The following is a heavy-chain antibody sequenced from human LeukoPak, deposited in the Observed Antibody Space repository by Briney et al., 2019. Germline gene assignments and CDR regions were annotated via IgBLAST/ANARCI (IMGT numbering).Heavy chain of an antibody. D-gene: IGHD6-19*01. CDR3: ARVTYSSGCYYFDY. V-gene: IGHV4-4*07. CDR2: IRTSESP. J-gene: IGHJ4*02. Sequence: PSETLSLTCTVSGGSITNYYWSWIRQPAGKGLEWLGRIRTSESPNYNPSLKSRVTMSVDTSKNQFPLKLSSVTAADTAFYYCARVTYSSGCYYFDYWGQGTLVTVSS. CDR1: GGSITNYY.